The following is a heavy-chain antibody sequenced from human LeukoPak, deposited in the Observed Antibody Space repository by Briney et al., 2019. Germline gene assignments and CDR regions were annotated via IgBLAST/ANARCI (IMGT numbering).Heavy chain of an antibody. CDR2: ISSNGGST. J-gene: IGHJ4*02. V-gene: IGHV3-64D*06. D-gene: IGHD6-19*01. CDR1: GFTFSSYA. Sequence: PGGSLRLSCSASGFTFSSYAMHWVRQAPGKGLEYVLAISSNGGSTYYADSVKGRFTISRDNSKNTLYLQMSSLRAEDTAVYYCVKDSSGFLYYFDYWGQGTLVTVSS. CDR3: VKDSSGFLYYFDY.